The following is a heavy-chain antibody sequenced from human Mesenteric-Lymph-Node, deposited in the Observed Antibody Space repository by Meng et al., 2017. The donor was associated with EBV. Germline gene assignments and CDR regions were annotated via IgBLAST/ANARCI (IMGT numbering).Heavy chain of an antibody. CDR2: IYYSGST. J-gene: IGHJ4*02. Sequence: QSQPQEPGPGLVKPSETLSLTCTASGGSISSSSYYWGWIRQPPGKGLEWIGSIYYSGSTYYNPSLKSRVTISVDTSKNQFSLKLSSVTAADTAVYYCARERGDSGSYGDYWGQGTLVTVSS. CDR1: GGSISSSSYY. V-gene: IGHV4-39*07. CDR3: ARERGDSGSYGDY. D-gene: IGHD1-26*01.